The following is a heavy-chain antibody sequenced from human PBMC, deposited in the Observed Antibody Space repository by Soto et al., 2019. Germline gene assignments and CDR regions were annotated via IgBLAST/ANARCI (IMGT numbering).Heavy chain of an antibody. CDR2: IDDGGTT. CDR3: AGGNFRY. J-gene: IGHJ4*02. V-gene: IGHV3-53*01. Sequence: GGSLRLSCAASGFSVSTKFMSWVRLAPGKGLERVSVIDDGGTTKYSESVKGRFTISRDDSKDTLYLQMNSLRAEDTAVYYCAGGNFRYWGQGTLVTVSS. CDR1: GFSVSTKF.